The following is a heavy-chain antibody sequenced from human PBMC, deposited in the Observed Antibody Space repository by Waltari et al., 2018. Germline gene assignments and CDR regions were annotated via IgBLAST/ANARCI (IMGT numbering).Heavy chain of an antibody. CDR2: IWSDGSYE. Sequence: QVQLVESGGGVVQPGRSLRLSCAASGFAFSSCAMHWVLQAPGKGLGWVAGIWSDGSYEYYADSVKGRFTVSRDNSKTALFVQMNSLRAEDTAVYYCARALGSGSFLIDFWGQGTLVTVSS. CDR1: GFAFSSCA. D-gene: IGHD3-10*01. V-gene: IGHV3-33*01. CDR3: ARALGSGSFLIDF. J-gene: IGHJ4*02.